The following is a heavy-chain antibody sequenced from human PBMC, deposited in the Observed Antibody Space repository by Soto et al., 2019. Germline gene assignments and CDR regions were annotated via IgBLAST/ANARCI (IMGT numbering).Heavy chain of an antibody. CDR2: ISGNDGRT. CDR3: AREGDVPYYYYGMDV. CDR1: GYTFTRYG. J-gene: IGHJ6*02. D-gene: IGHD2-21*02. Sequence: QVHLVQSGAEVKKPGASVKVSCKTSGYTFTRYGISWVRQAPGQGLEWMGWISGNDGRTNFAQKVQDRVTMTTDTSTSTVYMELRSLTCDDTAVYYCAREGDVPYYYYGMDVWGQGTTVTVSS. V-gene: IGHV1-18*01.